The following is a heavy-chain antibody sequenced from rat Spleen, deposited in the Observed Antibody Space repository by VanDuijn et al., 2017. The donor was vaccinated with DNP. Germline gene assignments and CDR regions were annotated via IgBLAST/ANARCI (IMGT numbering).Heavy chain of an antibody. CDR3: ARTDYSDGSYYYGWFAY. CDR2: ISTGGGST. D-gene: IGHD1-12*02. CDR1: GFIFSNYW. Sequence: EVQLVESGGGPVQPGRSLKLSCVASGFIFSNYWMTWIRQAPTKGLEWVAYISTGGGSTYYRDSVKGRFTISRENAKSTLYLQMDSLRSEDTATYYCARTDYSDGSYYYGWFAYWGQGTLVTVSS. V-gene: IGHV5-25*01. J-gene: IGHJ3*01.